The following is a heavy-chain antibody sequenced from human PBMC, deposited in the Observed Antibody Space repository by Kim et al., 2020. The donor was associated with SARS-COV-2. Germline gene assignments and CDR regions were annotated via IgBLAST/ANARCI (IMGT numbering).Heavy chain of an antibody. D-gene: IGHD3-3*01. J-gene: IGHJ4*02. CDR1: GFTLTSSA. CDR3: ATSHSFWTDSSLAY. CDR2: IVVGRGET. V-gene: IGHV1-58*01. Sequence: SVKVSCKTSGFTLTSSAVQWVRQARGQPLEWIGWIVVGRGETSYAQRFQDRVTISREMYTGTAYMELRGLTSEDTAVYYCATSHSFWTDSSLAYWGQGTLITVSS.